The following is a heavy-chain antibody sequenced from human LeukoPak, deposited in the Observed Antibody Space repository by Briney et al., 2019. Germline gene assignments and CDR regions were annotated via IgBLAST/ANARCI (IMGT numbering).Heavy chain of an antibody. CDR3: ARETSQRGAHYMDV. J-gene: IGHJ6*03. Sequence: PSETLSLTCTVSGGSISSYYWSWIRQPPGKGLEWIGYIYYSGSTNYKPSLRSRVTISVDTSKNQFSLKMSSVTAADTAVYYCARETSQRGAHYMDVWGKGTTVTISS. V-gene: IGHV4-59*01. CDR2: IYYSGST. D-gene: IGHD3-16*01. CDR1: GGSISSYY.